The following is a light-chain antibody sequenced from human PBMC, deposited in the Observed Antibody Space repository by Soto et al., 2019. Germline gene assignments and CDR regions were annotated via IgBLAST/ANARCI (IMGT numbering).Light chain of an antibody. Sequence: DIPMTQSPSSLSASVVDRVTIACQASQDINNYVNWYQQKPGKAPKLLIFDASTLKTGVPSRFSGSGSGTDFSFTISGLQPEDIATYYCQQSNDLVSFGQGTRLEIK. CDR3: QQSNDLVS. J-gene: IGKJ5*01. CDR2: DAS. CDR1: QDINNY. V-gene: IGKV1-33*01.